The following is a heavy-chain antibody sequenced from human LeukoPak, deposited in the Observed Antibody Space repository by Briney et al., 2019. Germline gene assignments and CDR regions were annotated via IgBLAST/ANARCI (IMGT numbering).Heavy chain of an antibody. CDR2: IDNDGRTI. D-gene: IGHD1-26*01. V-gene: IGHV3-74*01. CDR3: ARAGYYRFDY. CDR1: GFTFSDYW. Sequence: GGSLRLSCAASGFTFSDYWIHWVRQAPGKGLMWVSRIDNDGRTINYADSVKGRFTISRDNAKNTLYLQMNSLRVEDTAVYYCARAGYYRFDYWGQGTLVTVSS. J-gene: IGHJ4*02.